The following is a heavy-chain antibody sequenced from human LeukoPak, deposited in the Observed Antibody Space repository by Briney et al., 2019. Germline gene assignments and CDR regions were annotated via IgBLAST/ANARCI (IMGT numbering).Heavy chain of an antibody. J-gene: IGHJ4*02. D-gene: IGHD5-24*01. CDR1: GFTFSSYA. Sequence: PGGSLRLSCAASGFTFSSYAMSWVRQAPGKGLEWVSSFSGSGGSTYYAGSVKGRFTISRDNSKNTLYLQMNSLRAEDTAVYYCARSGYNRFDYWGQGTLVTVSS. V-gene: IGHV3-23*01. CDR2: FSGSGGST. CDR3: ARSGYNRFDY.